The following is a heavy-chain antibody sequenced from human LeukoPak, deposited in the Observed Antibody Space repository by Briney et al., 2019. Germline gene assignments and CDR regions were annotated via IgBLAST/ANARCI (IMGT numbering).Heavy chain of an antibody. CDR1: GYTPTELS. J-gene: IGHJ4*02. CDR3: ATDLRSSGWYGNPDY. CDR2: FDPEDGET. D-gene: IGHD6-19*01. Sequence: ASVKVSCKVSGYTPTELSMHWVRQSPGNRLVRMGGFDPEDGETIYTQKFQGRVTMNEDTSTDTAYMELSSLRSEDTAVYYCATDLRSSGWYGNPDYWGQGTLVTVSS. V-gene: IGHV1-24*01.